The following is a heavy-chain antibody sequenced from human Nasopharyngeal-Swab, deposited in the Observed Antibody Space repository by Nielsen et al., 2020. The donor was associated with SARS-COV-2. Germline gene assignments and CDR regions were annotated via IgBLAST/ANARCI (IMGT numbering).Heavy chain of an antibody. D-gene: IGHD6-19*01. CDR1: GFTFDDYA. Sequence: SLKISCAASGFTFDDYAMHWVRQAPGKGLEWVSGISWNSGSIGYADSVKGRFTISRDNAKNSLYLQMNSLRPDDTALYYCAKGTGISVAAPLDSWGQGTLVTVSS. CDR2: ISWNSGSI. V-gene: IGHV3-9*01. J-gene: IGHJ4*02. CDR3: AKGTGISVAAPLDS.